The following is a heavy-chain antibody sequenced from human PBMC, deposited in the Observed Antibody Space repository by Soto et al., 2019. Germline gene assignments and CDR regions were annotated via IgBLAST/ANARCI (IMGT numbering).Heavy chain of an antibody. CDR3: ARDDVLCDGGRCYGIPLDV. CDR2: IQSGGTT. CDR1: GFTVSSKY. D-gene: IGHD2-15*01. V-gene: IGHV3-66*01. Sequence: EVQLVESGVGLVQPGGSLRLSCAASGFTVSSKYMTWVRQAPGKGLAWVSLIQSGGTTYYADSVKGRFTISRDTSENTLHLQMDSLRVEDTAVYYCARDDVLCDGGRCYGIPLDVWRKGTTVSVSS. J-gene: IGHJ6*04.